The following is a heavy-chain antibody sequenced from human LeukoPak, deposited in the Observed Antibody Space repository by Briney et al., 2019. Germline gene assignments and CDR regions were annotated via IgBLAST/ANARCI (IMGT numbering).Heavy chain of an antibody. CDR3: ARERRNSYNWFDP. CDR1: GYTFTGYY. D-gene: IGHD1-7*01. Sequence: ASVKVSCKASGYTFTGYYMHWVRQAPGQGLEWMGWINPNSGGTNYAQKFQGRVTMTRDTSISTAYMGLSRLRSDDTAVYYCARERRNSYNWFDPWGQGTLVTVSS. V-gene: IGHV1-2*02. J-gene: IGHJ5*02. CDR2: INPNSGGT.